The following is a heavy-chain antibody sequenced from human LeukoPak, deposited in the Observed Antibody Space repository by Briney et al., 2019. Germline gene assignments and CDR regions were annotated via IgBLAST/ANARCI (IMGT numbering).Heavy chain of an antibody. Sequence: SETLSLTRTVPCGSISKYYWSWIRQPADKGLEWIGRIHTSGTTHYNPSLKSRVTLSVDTSTNQFSLRLTSVTATDTAVYYCARLHLPAHEGAFDIWGRGTMVTVSS. CDR3: ARLHLPAHEGAFDI. CDR2: IHTSGTT. J-gene: IGHJ3*02. V-gene: IGHV4-4*07. D-gene: IGHD1-14*01. CDR1: CGSISKYY.